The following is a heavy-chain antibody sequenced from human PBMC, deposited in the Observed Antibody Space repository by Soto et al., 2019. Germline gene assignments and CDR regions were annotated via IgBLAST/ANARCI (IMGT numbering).Heavy chain of an antibody. CDR3: ARGFRDIVATTPFDY. CDR2: INHSGST. J-gene: IGHJ4*02. D-gene: IGHD5-12*01. CDR1: GGSFSGYY. Sequence: SETLSLTCAVYGGSFSGYYWSWIRQPPGKGLEWIGEINHSGSTNYNPSLKSRVTISVDTSKNQFSLKLSSVTAADTAVYYCARGFRDIVATTPFDYWGQGTLVTVSS. V-gene: IGHV4-34*01.